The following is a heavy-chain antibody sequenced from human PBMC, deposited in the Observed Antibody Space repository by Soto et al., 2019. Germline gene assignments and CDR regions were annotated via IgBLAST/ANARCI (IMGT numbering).Heavy chain of an antibody. V-gene: IGHV1-46*01. CDR2: INPSGGST. D-gene: IGHD6-6*01. J-gene: IGHJ4*02. Sequence: ASVKVSFKASGYTFTSYYMHWVRQAPGQGLEWMGIINPSGGSTSYAQKFQGRVTMTRDTSTSTVYMELSSLRSEDTAVYYCARDVLGEYYFDYWGQGTLVTVSS. CDR3: ARDVLGEYYFDY. CDR1: GYTFTSYY.